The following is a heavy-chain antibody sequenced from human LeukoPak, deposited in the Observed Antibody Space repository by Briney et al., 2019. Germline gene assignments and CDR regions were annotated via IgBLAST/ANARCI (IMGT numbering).Heavy chain of an antibody. D-gene: IGHD1-26*01. V-gene: IGHV1-45*02. CDR1: GGTFSSYA. CDR2: ITPFNGNT. J-gene: IGHJ3*02. CDR3: AAHSGSYYDDAFDI. Sequence: GASVTVSCKASGGTFSSYAISWVRQAPGQALEWMGWITPFNGNTNYAQKFQDRVTITRDSSMSTAYMELSSLRSEDTAMYYCAAHSGSYYDDAFDIWGQGTMGTVSS.